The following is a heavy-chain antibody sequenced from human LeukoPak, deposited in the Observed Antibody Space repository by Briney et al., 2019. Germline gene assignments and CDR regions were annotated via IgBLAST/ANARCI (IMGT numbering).Heavy chain of an antibody. CDR1: GFTFSSYS. D-gene: IGHD3-10*01. CDR2: ISSSSSYI. V-gene: IGHV3-21*04. Sequence: KPGGSLRLSCAASGFTFSSYSMNWVRQAPGKGLEWVSSISSSSSYIYYADSVKGRFTISRDNAKNSLYLQMNSLRAEDTAVYYCAKPLLYGSGHAFDIWGQGTMVTVSS. CDR3: AKPLLYGSGHAFDI. J-gene: IGHJ3*02.